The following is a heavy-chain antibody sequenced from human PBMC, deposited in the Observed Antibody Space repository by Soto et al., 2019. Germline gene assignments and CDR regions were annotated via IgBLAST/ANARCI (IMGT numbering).Heavy chain of an antibody. V-gene: IGHV1-2*02. Sequence: ASVEVTCKASGYTFTGYYMHWVRQAPGQGLEWMGWINPNSGGTNYPQNFQCRVTMTGDTAINTAYMELSRLTTDDTAVYYCARVGGAHPGYWGQGTLVTVSS. CDR1: GYTFTGYY. J-gene: IGHJ4*02. CDR2: INPNSGGT. D-gene: IGHD3-16*01. CDR3: ARVGGAHPGY.